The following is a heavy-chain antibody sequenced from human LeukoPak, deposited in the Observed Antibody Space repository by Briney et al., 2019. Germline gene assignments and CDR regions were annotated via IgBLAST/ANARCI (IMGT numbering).Heavy chain of an antibody. Sequence: ASVKVSCKDSGYTFTRYGISWVRQAPAQALEGPGWVSAYNGNTNYAQQLQRRVTMTTDTSTNTAYMELRSLRSDDTAVYYCARVPSDDFWSGYYHYGMDVWGQGTTVTVSS. V-gene: IGHV1-18*01. CDR2: VSAYNGNT. J-gene: IGHJ6*02. CDR1: GYTFTRYG. CDR3: ARVPSDDFWSGYYHYGMDV. D-gene: IGHD3-3*01.